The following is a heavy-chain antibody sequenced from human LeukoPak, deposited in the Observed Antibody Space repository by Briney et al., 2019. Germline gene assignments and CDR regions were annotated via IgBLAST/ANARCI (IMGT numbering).Heavy chain of an antibody. CDR1: GGSVSSSSYY. CDR2: IYYSGST. D-gene: IGHD5-12*01. Sequence: SETLSLTCTVSGGSVSSSSYYWGWIRQLPGKGLEWIGSIYYSGSTYYNPSLKSRVTISVDTSKNQFSLKLSSVTAADTAVYYCARDDGTSGYDPHDAFDIWGRGTMVTVSS. CDR3: ARDDGTSGYDPHDAFDI. J-gene: IGHJ3*02. V-gene: IGHV4-39*07.